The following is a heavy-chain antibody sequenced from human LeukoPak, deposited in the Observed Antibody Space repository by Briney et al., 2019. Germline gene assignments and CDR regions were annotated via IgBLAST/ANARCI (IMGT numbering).Heavy chain of an antibody. CDR1: GGSFSGYY. CDR2: INHSGST. Sequence: SETLSLTCAVYGGSFSGYYWSWIRQPPGKGLEWIGEINHSGSTNYNPSLKSRVIISVDTSKNQFSLKLSSVTAADTAVYYCARGRYSSSWYSRGLGYWGQGTLVTVSS. V-gene: IGHV4-34*01. CDR3: ARGRYSSSWYSRGLGY. J-gene: IGHJ4*02. D-gene: IGHD6-13*01.